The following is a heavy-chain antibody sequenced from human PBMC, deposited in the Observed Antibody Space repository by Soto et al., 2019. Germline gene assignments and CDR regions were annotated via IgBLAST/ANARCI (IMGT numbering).Heavy chain of an antibody. V-gene: IGHV4-59*08. Sequence: SETLSLTCTVSGGSISSFYWSWIRQPPGKGLEWIGYIYWSGGTYYIPSLKSRVTMSVDTSTNQLSLNLNSVTAADTALYFCARHRRETGTFAQPLDSWGQGTLVTVSS. CDR1: GGSISSFY. J-gene: IGHJ4*02. CDR3: ARHRRETGTFAQPLDS. D-gene: IGHD1-1*01. CDR2: IYWSGGT.